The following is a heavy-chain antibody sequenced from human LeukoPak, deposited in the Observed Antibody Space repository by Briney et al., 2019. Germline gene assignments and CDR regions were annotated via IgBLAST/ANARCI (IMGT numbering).Heavy chain of an antibody. V-gene: IGHV7-4-1*02. J-gene: IGHJ5*02. CDR1: GYTFTSYA. CDR3: ARVGEIIRYFVIDP. CDR2: INTNTGNP. Sequence: GASVKVSCKASGYTFTSYAMNWVRQAPGQGLEWMGWINTNTGNPTYAQGFTGRFVFSLDTSVSTAYLQISSLKAEDTAVYYCARVGEIIRYFVIDPWGQGTLVTVSS. D-gene: IGHD3-9*01.